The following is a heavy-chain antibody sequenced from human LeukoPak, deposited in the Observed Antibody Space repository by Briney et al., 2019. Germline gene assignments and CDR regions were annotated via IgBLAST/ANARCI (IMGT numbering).Heavy chain of an antibody. CDR3: AGEDYFDSSGYASWRFDI. V-gene: IGHV4-38-2*02. CDR2: IYHSGRT. CDR1: GYSISSGYY. D-gene: IGHD3-22*01. Sequence: SETLSLTCTVSGYSISSGYYWGWIRQPPGKGLEWIGSIYHSGRTYYNPSLKSRVTISVDTSKNQFSLKLSSVTAADTAVYYCAGEDYFDSSGYASWRFDIWGQGTMVTVSS. J-gene: IGHJ3*02.